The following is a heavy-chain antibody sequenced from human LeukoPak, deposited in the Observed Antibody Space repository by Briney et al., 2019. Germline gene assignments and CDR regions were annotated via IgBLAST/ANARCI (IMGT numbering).Heavy chain of an antibody. V-gene: IGHV4-4*07. Sequence: SESLSLTCTVSGGSISSYYWSWIRQPAGKGLEWIGRIYTSGSTNYNPSLKSRVTMSVDTSKNQFSLKLSSVTAADAAVYYCARGKDYYDSSGYYWAYYYFDYWGQGTLVTVSS. CDR1: GGSISSYY. CDR3: ARGKDYYDSSGYYWAYYYFDY. CDR2: IYTSGST. D-gene: IGHD3-22*01. J-gene: IGHJ4*02.